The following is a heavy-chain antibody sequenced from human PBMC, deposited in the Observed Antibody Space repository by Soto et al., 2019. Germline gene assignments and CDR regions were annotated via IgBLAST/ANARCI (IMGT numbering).Heavy chain of an antibody. Sequence: ETLSLTCGVSGGSINGDDWLNWVRQAPGKGLEWVSSISGSSDYIYYADAVRGRFTVSRDNAKNLLYLQMNSLRAEDTAVYYCAKVRLSDYYYYYGMDVWGQGTMVTVSS. J-gene: IGHJ6*02. V-gene: IGHV3-21*04. CDR3: AKVRLSDYYYYYGMDV. CDR1: GGSINGDD. D-gene: IGHD3-10*01. CDR2: ISGSSDYI.